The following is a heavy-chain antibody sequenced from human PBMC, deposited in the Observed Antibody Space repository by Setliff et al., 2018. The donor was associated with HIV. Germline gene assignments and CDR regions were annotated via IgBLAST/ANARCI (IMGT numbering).Heavy chain of an antibody. D-gene: IGHD1-26*01. CDR3: ASGGHRLHDY. CDR2: IYYSGGT. V-gene: IGHV4-39*07. J-gene: IGHJ4*02. CDR1: GGSISSSSYY. Sequence: PSETLSLTCTVSGGSISSSSYYLGWIRQPPGKGLEWIGTIYYSGGTYYKSSLKSRLIISLDTSKNQFSLNLRSVTAADTAVYFCASGGHRLHDYWGQGTLVTVSS.